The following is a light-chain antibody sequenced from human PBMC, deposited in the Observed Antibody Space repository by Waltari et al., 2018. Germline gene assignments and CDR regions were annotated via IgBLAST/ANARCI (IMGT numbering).Light chain of an antibody. CDR3: QQYNNWPPGDT. V-gene: IGKV3-15*01. CDR2: GAS. Sequence: ERATLSCRASQSVSSNLAWYQQKPGQAPRLLIYGASTRATGIPARFSGSGSGTEFTLTISSLQSEDFAVYYCQQYNNWPPGDTFGQGTKLEIK. J-gene: IGKJ2*01. CDR1: QSVSSN.